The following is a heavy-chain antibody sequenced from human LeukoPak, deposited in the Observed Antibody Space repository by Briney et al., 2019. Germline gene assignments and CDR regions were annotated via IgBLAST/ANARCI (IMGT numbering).Heavy chain of an antibody. Sequence: SVKVSCKASGGTFSSYAISWVRQAPGQGLEWMGGIIPIFGTANYAQKFQGRVTITADESTSTAYMELSSLRSEDTAVYYCAMSPVVGSRLLDYWGQGTLVTVSS. V-gene: IGHV1-69*13. CDR1: GGTFSSYA. CDR2: IIPIFGTA. CDR3: AMSPVVGSRLLDY. J-gene: IGHJ4*02. D-gene: IGHD2-15*01.